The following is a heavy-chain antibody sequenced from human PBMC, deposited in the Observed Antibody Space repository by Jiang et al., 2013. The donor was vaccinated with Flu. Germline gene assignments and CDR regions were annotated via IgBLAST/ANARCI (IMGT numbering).Heavy chain of an antibody. CDR3: ARGFYYSD. CDR2: ISYDGSNK. D-gene: IGHD3-10*01. Sequence: VQLLESGGGVVQPGRSLRLSCAASGFTFSSYAMHWVRQAPGKGLEWVAVISYDGSNKYYADSVKGRFTISRDNSKNTLYLQMNSLRAEDTAVYYCARGFYYSDWGQGTLVTVSS. V-gene: IGHV3-30*04. CDR1: GFTFSSYA. J-gene: IGHJ4*02.